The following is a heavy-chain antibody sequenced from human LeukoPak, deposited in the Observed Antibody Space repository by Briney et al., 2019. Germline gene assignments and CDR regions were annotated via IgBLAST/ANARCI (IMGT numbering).Heavy chain of an antibody. CDR1: GGSFSGYY. D-gene: IGHD2-8*01. V-gene: IGHV4-34*01. J-gene: IGHJ4*02. Sequence: PSETLSLTCAVYGGSFSGYYWSWIRQPPGKGLEWIGEINHSGSTNYNPSLKSRVTISVDTSKNQFSLKLSSVTAADTAVYYCARGLKDIVLMVYATYFDYWGQGTLVTVSS. CDR2: INHSGST. CDR3: ARGLKDIVLMVYATYFDY.